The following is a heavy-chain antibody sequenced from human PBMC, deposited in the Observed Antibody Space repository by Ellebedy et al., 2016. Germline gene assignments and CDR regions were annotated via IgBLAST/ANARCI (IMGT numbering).Heavy chain of an antibody. CDR1: GYTFTGYY. CDR3: ARAPTGTKKPAGNY. Sequence: ASVKVSXXASGYTFTGYYMHWVRQAPGQGLEWMGWINPNSGGTNYAQKFQGRVTMTRDTSISTAYMELSRLRSDDTAVYYCARAPTGTKKPAGNYWGQGTLVTVSS. CDR2: INPNSGGT. D-gene: IGHD1-7*01. J-gene: IGHJ4*02. V-gene: IGHV1-2*02.